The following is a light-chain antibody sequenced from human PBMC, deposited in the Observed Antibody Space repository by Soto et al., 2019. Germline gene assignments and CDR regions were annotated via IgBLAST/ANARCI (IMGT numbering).Light chain of an antibody. CDR2: GNS. CDR3: QPYDSSLSGYV. Sequence: QSVLTQAPSVSGAPGQRVTISCTGSSSNIGAGYDVHWYQQLPGTAPKLLIYGNSNRPSGVPDRFSGSKSGTSASLAITGLQAEDEADYYCQPYDSSLSGYVFGTGTKVTVL. CDR1: SSNIGAGYD. J-gene: IGLJ1*01. V-gene: IGLV1-40*01.